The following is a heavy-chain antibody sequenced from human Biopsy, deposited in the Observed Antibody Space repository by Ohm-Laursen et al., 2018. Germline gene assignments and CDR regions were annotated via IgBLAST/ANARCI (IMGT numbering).Heavy chain of an antibody. J-gene: IGHJ4*02. CDR3: ARDSRGGHLNTTLITGKNLDS. CDR1: DKSINKYN. V-gene: IGHV4-4*07. Sequence: SDTLSLTCTVTDKSINKYNWSWLRQPAGEGLEYIGRILFSGDTNPDYNPSLKSRVTMSVDTSKNQFSLRLSSVTAADTAVYFCARDSRGGHLNTTLITGKNLDSWGQGILATVSS. CDR2: ILFSGDT. D-gene: IGHD3-16*01.